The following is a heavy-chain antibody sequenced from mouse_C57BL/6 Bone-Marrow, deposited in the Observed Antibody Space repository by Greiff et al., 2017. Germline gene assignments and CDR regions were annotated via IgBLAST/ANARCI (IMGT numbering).Heavy chain of an antibody. CDR1: GYTFTSYT. CDR2: INPSSGYT. J-gene: IGHJ2*01. V-gene: IGHV1-4*01. D-gene: IGHD4-1*01. Sequence: VQLQQSGAELARPGASVKLSCKASGYTFTSYTMHWVKQRPGQGLEWIGYINPSSGYTKYNQKFKDKATLTADKSSSTAYMQLSSLTSEDSAVYYCENNWDSYYFDYWGQGTTLTVSS. CDR3: ENNWDSYYFDY.